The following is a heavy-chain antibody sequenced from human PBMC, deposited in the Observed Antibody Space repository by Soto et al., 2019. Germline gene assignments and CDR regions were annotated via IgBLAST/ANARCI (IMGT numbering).Heavy chain of an antibody. J-gene: IGHJ6*02. V-gene: IGHV3-30*09. CDR3: ARMGLLHGMDV. Sequence: QVQVVESGGGVVQPGRSLRLSCAASGFTFSSYAMHWVRQAPGKGLEWVALISYDGSNKYYADSVKGRFAISRDNSKNTLYLQMNSLRAEDTAVYYYARMGLLHGMDVWGQGTTVTVSS. CDR2: ISYDGSNK. D-gene: IGHD2-15*01. CDR1: GFTFSSYA.